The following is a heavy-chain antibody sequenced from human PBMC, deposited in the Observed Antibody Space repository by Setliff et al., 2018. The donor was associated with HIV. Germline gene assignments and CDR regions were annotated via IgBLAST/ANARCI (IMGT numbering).Heavy chain of an antibody. V-gene: IGHV1-69*06. Sequence: SVKVSCKASGGAFTSYAFSWVRQAPGQGLEWMGRIIPVYHTTDYAPQFQGRVTITADKSTSTVYMDLSNLRSDDTATYYCARNPQPTGTPDYYYYYYMDVWGKGTTVTVSS. D-gene: IGHD1-1*01. CDR2: IIPVYHTT. CDR3: ARNPQPTGTPDYYYYYYMDV. J-gene: IGHJ6*03. CDR1: GGAFTSYA.